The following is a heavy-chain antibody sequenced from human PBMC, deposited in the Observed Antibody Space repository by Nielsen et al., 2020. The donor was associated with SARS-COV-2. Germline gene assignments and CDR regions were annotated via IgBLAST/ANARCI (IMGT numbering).Heavy chain of an antibody. CDR2: IRSKANSYAT. CDR1: GFSDST. V-gene: IGHV3-73*01. CDR3: TRNDGSSCS. Sequence: GGSLRLSCAASGFSDSTIHWVRQASGKGLEWVGRIRSKANSYATAYAASVKGRFTISRDDSKNTAYLQMNSLKTEDTAVYYCTRNDGSSCSWGQGTLVTVSS. J-gene: IGHJ5*02. D-gene: IGHD6-13*01.